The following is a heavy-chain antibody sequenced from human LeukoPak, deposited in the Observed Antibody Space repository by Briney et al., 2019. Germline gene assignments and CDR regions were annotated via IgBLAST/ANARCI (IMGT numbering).Heavy chain of an antibody. CDR1: GGSFSGYY. CDR2: INHSGST. D-gene: IGHD3-9*01. J-gene: IGHJ6*03. V-gene: IGHV4-34*01. CDR3: ARDQYYDILTGYYEGTYYYYMDV. Sequence: SETLSLTCAVYGGSFSGYYWSWIRQPPGKGLEWIGEINHSGSTNYNPSLKSRVTISVDTSKNQFSLKLSSVTAADTAVYYCARDQYYDILTGYYEGTYYYYMDVWGKGTTVTVSS.